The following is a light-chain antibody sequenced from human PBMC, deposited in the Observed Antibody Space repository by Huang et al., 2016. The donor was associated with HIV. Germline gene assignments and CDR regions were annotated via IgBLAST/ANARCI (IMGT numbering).Light chain of an antibody. CDR3: QQYDNLPLT. V-gene: IGKV1-33*01. J-gene: IGKJ4*01. Sequence: DIQMTQSTSSLSASVGDRVTITCQESQDITNYLNWYQQKPGKAPKLLIYDASNLETGDPSRFSGSGSGTDFTFTISSLQPEDIATYYCQQYDNLPLTFGGGTKVEIK. CDR2: DAS. CDR1: QDITNY.